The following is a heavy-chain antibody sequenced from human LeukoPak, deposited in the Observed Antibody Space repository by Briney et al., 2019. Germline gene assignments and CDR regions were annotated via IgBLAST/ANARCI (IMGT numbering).Heavy chain of an antibody. Sequence: GGSLRLSCAASGFTFSSYAMSWVRQAPGKGLEWVSAISGSGGSTYYADSVKGRFTISRDNSKNTLYLQMNSLRAEATAVYYCAKGYCTNGVCYAEGYYMGVWGKGTTVTVSS. CDR3: AKGYCTNGVCYAEGYYMGV. D-gene: IGHD2-8*01. J-gene: IGHJ6*03. CDR2: ISGSGGST. CDR1: GFTFSSYA. V-gene: IGHV3-23*01.